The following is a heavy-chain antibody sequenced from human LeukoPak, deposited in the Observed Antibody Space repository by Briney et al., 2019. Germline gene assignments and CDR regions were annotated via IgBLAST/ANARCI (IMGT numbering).Heavy chain of an antibody. CDR1: GGSFIGYY. Sequence: SETLSLTCAFYGGSFIGYYWSWIRQPPGKGLEGIGEINHSGSTNYNPSRQSGGTISVDKSNNQFSLQLRSVTAADTAVSYCASGARVWFGELLTRNYGMDVWGQGTTVTVSS. J-gene: IGHJ6*02. D-gene: IGHD3-10*01. V-gene: IGHV4-34*01. CDR2: INHSGST. CDR3: ASGARVWFGELLTRNYGMDV.